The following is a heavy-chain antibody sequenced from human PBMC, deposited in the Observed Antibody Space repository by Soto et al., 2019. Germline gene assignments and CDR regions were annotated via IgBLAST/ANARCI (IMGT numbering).Heavy chain of an antibody. CDR1: GGSISSYY. CDR3: ARSLRFLEWLFDY. Sequence: PSETLSLTCTVSGGSISSYYWSWIRQPPGKGLEWIGYTYYSGSTNYNPSLKSRVTISVDTSKNQFSLKLSSVTAADTAVYYCARSLRFLEWLFDYWGQGTLVTVSS. CDR2: TYYSGST. V-gene: IGHV4-59*01. J-gene: IGHJ4*02. D-gene: IGHD3-3*01.